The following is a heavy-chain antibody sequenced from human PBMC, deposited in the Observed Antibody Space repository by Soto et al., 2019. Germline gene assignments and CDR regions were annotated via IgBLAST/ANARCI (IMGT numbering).Heavy chain of an antibody. Sequence: QVQLVESGGGVVQPGRSLRLSCAASGFTFSSYGMHWVRQAPGKGLEWVAVIWYDGSNKYYADSVKGRFTISRDNSKNTLYLQMNSLRAEDTAVYYCARENVATMVFDYWGQGTLVTVSS. CDR3: ARENVATMVFDY. CDR1: GFTFSSYG. CDR2: IWYDGSNK. V-gene: IGHV3-33*01. J-gene: IGHJ4*02. D-gene: IGHD5-12*01.